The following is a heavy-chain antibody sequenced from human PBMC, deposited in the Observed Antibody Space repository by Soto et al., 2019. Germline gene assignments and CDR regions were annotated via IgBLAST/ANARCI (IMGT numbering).Heavy chain of an antibody. Sequence: SETLSLTCTVSGGSINSSSYYWGWFRQPPGKGLEWIGSIFYSGTTYYNPSLKSRLTVSVDTSKNQFSLKLSPVPAADTAVYYCASRPSIDPGSRGRLGFAYWGQGTLVTVSS. CDR2: IFYSGTT. CDR1: GGSINSSSYY. J-gene: IGHJ4*02. V-gene: IGHV4-39*01. D-gene: IGHD3-22*01. CDR3: ASRPSIDPGSRGRLGFAY.